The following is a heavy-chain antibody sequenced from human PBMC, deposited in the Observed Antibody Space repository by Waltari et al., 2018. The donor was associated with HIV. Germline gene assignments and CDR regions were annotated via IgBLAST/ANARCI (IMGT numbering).Heavy chain of an antibody. CDR2: IKSKIEPETIT. CDR1: GFTFTNAW. CDR3: TTRSRPSYYFGLDV. J-gene: IGHJ6*02. Sequence: EVQLVESGGGLVKPGEYLRLSCAASGFTFTNAWMTWVRQAPGKRPEWVGRIKSKIEPETITDYAAPVKDRFIISRDDSKNTLYLQMNSLKIEDTAVYYCTTRSRPSYYFGLDVWGQGTTVTVSS. V-gene: IGHV3-15*01. D-gene: IGHD2-15*01.